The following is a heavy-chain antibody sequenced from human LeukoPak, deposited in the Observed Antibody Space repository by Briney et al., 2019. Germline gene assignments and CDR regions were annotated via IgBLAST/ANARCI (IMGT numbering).Heavy chain of an antibody. CDR3: ARARGSSWYHDC. CDR1: GFTFNTYG. V-gene: IGHV3-33*01. J-gene: IGHJ4*02. Sequence: GGSLRLSCAASGFTFNTYGMQWVRQAPGKGLEWVAIIWYDGSNKYYADSVKGRFTISRDNSKNTLYLQMNSLSAEDTAVYYCARARGSSWYHDCWGQGTLVTVSS. D-gene: IGHD6-13*01. CDR2: IWYDGSNK.